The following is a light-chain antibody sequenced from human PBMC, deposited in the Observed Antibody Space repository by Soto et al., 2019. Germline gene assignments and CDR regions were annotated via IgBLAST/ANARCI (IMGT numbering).Light chain of an antibody. Sequence: ELVLTQSPGTLSLSPGERATLSCRASQSVSSNFLAWYQQKPGQAPRLLIYGASSRATGIPDRFSGSGSGTDFTLTISRLEPEDFAVYYCQQYGSSPQTFGQGTKVKIK. J-gene: IGKJ1*01. CDR3: QQYGSSPQT. CDR2: GAS. V-gene: IGKV3-20*01. CDR1: QSVSSNF.